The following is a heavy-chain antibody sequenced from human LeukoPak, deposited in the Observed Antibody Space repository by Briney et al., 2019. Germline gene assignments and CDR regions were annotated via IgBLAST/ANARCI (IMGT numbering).Heavy chain of an antibody. Sequence: GGSLRLSCAASGFTFSSYAMHWVRQAPGKGLEWVAVISYDGSNKYYADSVKGRFTISRDNSKNTLYLQMNSLRAEDTAVYYCARDSGWIQLWLGYSDYWGQGTLVTVSS. J-gene: IGHJ4*02. CDR1: GFTFSSYA. CDR2: ISYDGSNK. V-gene: IGHV3-30*04. D-gene: IGHD5-18*01. CDR3: ARDSGWIQLWLGYSDY.